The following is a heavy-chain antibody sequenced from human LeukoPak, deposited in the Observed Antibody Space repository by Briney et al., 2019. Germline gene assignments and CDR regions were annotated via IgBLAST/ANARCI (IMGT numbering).Heavy chain of an antibody. V-gene: IGHV3-30-3*01. CDR1: GFTFSSYA. CDR3: ARDGGRVAGFDY. CDR2: ISYDGSNK. D-gene: IGHD2-15*01. Sequence: GGSLRLSCAASGFTFSSYAMHWVRQAPGKGLEWVTVISYDGSNKYYADSVKGRFTISRDNSKNTLYLQMNSLRAEDTAVYYCARDGGRVAGFDYWGQGTLVTVSS. J-gene: IGHJ4*02.